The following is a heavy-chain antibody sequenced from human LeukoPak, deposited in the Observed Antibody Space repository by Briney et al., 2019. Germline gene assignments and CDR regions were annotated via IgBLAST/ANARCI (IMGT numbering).Heavy chain of an antibody. CDR2: INPNSGGT. D-gene: IGHD4-11*01. Sequence: GASVTVSFKASGYTFTGYYMHWVRQAPGQGLEWMGWINPNSGGTNYQQKFQGRVTMTRDTSISTAYMELNRLRSDDTAVYYCARDSHSTVTTYYFDYWGQGTLVTVSS. J-gene: IGHJ4*02. CDR1: GYTFTGYY. CDR3: ARDSHSTVTTYYFDY. V-gene: IGHV1-2*02.